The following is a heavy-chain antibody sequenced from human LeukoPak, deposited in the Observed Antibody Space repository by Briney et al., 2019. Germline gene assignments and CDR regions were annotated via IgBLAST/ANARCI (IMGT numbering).Heavy chain of an antibody. V-gene: IGHV1-8*01. Sequence: ASVKVSCKASGYTFTSYDINWVRQATGQGLEWMGWMNPNSGNTGYAQKFQGRVTMTRNTSISTAYMELSSRRSEDTAVYYCARDGRCSGGSCYSLGNWGQGTLVTVSS. CDR1: GYTFTSYD. J-gene: IGHJ4*02. D-gene: IGHD2-15*01. CDR2: MNPNSGNT. CDR3: ARDGRCSGGSCYSLGN.